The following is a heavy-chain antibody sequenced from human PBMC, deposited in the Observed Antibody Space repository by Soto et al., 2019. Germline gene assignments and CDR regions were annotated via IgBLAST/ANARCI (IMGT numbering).Heavy chain of an antibody. Sequence: SQTLSLTGAISGDSGSSNTAACNCMSSSPSRGLEWLGRTYYRSNWRHDYAVSVRSRITVNPDTSKNHFSLQLNSVTPDDTAVYYCARGVAGSGFDLWGQGTLVTVS. J-gene: IGHJ4*02. CDR3: ARGVAGSGFDL. CDR2: TYYRSNWRH. D-gene: IGHD6-19*01. CDR1: GDSGSSNTAA. V-gene: IGHV6-1*01.